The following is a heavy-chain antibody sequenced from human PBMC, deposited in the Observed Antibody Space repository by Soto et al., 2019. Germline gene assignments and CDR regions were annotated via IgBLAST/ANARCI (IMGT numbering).Heavy chain of an antibody. Sequence: QVQLQESGPGLLNPSGTLPLTGAVSVGPIGSINCGSWFRQPPGKGLEWIGEIYHSGSTNYNPSLKSRVTISVDKSKNQFSLKLSSVTAADTAVYYCARLFPTAAVWFDPWGQGTLVTVSS. CDR2: IYHSGST. J-gene: IGHJ5*02. CDR1: VGPIGSINC. V-gene: IGHV4-4*02. CDR3: ARLFPTAAVWFDP.